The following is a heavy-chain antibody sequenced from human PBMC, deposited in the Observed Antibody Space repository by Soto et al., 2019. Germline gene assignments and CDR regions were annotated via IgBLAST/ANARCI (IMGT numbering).Heavy chain of an antibody. CDR3: ARDSRYGDPTRYYYYMDV. CDR1: GFTFSSYS. D-gene: IGHD4-17*01. CDR2: ISSSRSYI. Sequence: EVQLVESGGGLVKPGGSLRLSCAASGFTFSSYSMNWVRQAPGKGLEWVSSISSSRSYIYYADSVKGRFTISRDNAKNSLYLQMNSLRAEDTAVYYYARDSRYGDPTRYYYYMDVWGKGTTVTVSS. V-gene: IGHV3-21*01. J-gene: IGHJ6*03.